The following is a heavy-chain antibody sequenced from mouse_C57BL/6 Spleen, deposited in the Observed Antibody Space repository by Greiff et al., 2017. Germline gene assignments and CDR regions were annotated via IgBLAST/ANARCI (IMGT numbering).Heavy chain of an antibody. CDR1: GFTFSDYG. CDR3: ARDYGSHDY. Sequence: EVHLVESGGGLVKPGGSLKLSCAASGFTFSDYGMHWVRQAPEKGLEWVAYISSGSSTIYYEDTVTGRFTISRDNAKNTLFLQMTSLGSEDTAMYYCARDYGSHDYWGQGTTLTVSS. CDR2: ISSGSSTI. D-gene: IGHD1-1*01. J-gene: IGHJ2*01. V-gene: IGHV5-17*01.